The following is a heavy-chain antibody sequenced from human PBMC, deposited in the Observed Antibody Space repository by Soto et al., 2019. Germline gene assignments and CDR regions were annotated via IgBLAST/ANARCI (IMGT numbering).Heavy chain of an antibody. V-gene: IGHV3-30-3*01. J-gene: IGHJ6*02. D-gene: IGHD3-3*01. CDR1: GFTFSSYA. Sequence: GGSLRLSCAASGFTFSSYAMHWVRQAPGKGLEWVAVISYDGSNKYYADSVKGRFTISRDNSKNTLYLQMNSLRAEDTAVYYCARDRDFWYYYYGMDVWGQGTTVTVSS. CDR3: ARDRDFWYYYYGMDV. CDR2: ISYDGSNK.